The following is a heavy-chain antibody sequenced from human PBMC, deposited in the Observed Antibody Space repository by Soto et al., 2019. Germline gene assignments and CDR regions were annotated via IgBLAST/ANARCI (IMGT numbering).Heavy chain of an antibody. D-gene: IGHD2-2*01. V-gene: IGHV4-59*08. Sequence: SETLSLTCTVSGGSISSYYWSWIRQPPGKGLEWIGYIYYSGSTNYNPSLKSRVTISVDPSKNQFSLKLISVTAADTAVYYCARHSASIVVVPAAIDYWGQGTLVTVSS. CDR1: GGSISSYY. CDR3: ARHSASIVVVPAAIDY. J-gene: IGHJ4*02. CDR2: IYYSGST.